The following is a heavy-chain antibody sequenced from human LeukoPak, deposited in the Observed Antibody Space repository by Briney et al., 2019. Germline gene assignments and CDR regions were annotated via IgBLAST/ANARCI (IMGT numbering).Heavy chain of an antibody. CDR1: GGSISSYY. J-gene: IGHJ4*02. CDR2: IYYSGTT. D-gene: IGHD1-26*01. CDR3: ARGIETSKRRGYDY. Sequence: SETLSLTCTVSGGSISSYYWSWIRQPPGRGLEWIGHIYYSGTTNYNPSLKSRVTISVDTSKNQFSLKLSSVTAADTAVYYCARGIETSKRRGYDYWGQGTLVTVSS. V-gene: IGHV4-59*01.